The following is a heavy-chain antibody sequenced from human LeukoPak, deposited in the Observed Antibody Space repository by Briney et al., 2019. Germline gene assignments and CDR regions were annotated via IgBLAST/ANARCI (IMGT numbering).Heavy chain of an antibody. CDR2: IYYSGST. CDR1: GGSISSGGYY. D-gene: IGHD1-26*01. J-gene: IGHJ6*03. V-gene: IGHV4-39*07. CDR3: ARSGDYYYYMDV. Sequence: SQTLSLTCTVSGGSISSGGYYWGWIRQPPGKGLEWIGSIYYSGSTYYNPSLKSRVTISVDTSKNQFSLKLSSVTAADTAVYYCARSGDYYYYMDVWGKGTTVTVSS.